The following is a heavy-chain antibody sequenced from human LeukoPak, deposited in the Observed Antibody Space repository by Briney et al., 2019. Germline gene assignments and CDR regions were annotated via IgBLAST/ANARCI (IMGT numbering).Heavy chain of an antibody. D-gene: IGHD3-22*01. Sequence: GGSLRLSCAASGFTFSNYWMSWVRQAPGKALEWVANMNSDGSHIYYVDSVKGRFTISRDNAKNSLYLQLDSLRAEDTAVYYCARDLVTTIVVPYDFWGQGTLVTVSS. CDR2: MNSDGSHI. CDR3: ARDLVTTIVVPYDF. CDR1: GFTFSNYW. J-gene: IGHJ4*02. V-gene: IGHV3-7*01.